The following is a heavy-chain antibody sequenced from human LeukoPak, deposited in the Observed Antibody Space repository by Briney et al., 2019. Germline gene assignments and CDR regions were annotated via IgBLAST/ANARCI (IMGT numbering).Heavy chain of an antibody. J-gene: IGHJ3*02. CDR3: ARDRTAVAGYDAFDI. Sequence: GGSLRLSCAASGFTVSSNYMSWVRQAPGKGLEWVSVIYSGGSAYYADSVKGRFTISRDNSKNTLYLQMNSLRAEDTAVYYCARDRTAVAGYDAFDIWGQGTMVTVSS. V-gene: IGHV3-53*01. D-gene: IGHD6-19*01. CDR2: IYSGGSA. CDR1: GFTVSSNY.